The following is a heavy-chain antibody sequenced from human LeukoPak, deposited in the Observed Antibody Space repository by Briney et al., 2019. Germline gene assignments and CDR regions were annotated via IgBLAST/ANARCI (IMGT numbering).Heavy chain of an antibody. Sequence: SETLSLTCAVYGGSFSGYYWSWIRQPPGKGLEWIGEINHSGSTNYNPSLKSRVTISVDRSKNQFSLKLSSVTAADTAVYYCARFPSSGYYATLRGAFDIWGQGTMVTVSS. D-gene: IGHD3-22*01. CDR1: GGSFSGYY. CDR2: INHSGST. J-gene: IGHJ3*02. V-gene: IGHV4-34*01. CDR3: ARFPSSGYYATLRGAFDI.